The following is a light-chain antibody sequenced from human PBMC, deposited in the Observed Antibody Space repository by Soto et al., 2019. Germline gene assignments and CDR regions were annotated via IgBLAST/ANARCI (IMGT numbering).Light chain of an antibody. V-gene: IGKV1-5*01. CDR3: QQLTT. Sequence: DIHMTQSPSTLSASVGDRVTITCRASQSISSWLAWYQQKPGKAPKLLIYDASSLESGVPSRFSGSGSGTEFTLTISSLQPDDFATYYCQQLTTFGQGT. CDR2: DAS. CDR1: QSISSW. J-gene: IGKJ1*01.